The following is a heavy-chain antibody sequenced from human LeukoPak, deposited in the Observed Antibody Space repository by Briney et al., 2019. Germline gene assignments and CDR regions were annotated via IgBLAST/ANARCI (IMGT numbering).Heavy chain of an antibody. J-gene: IGHJ4*02. V-gene: IGHV3-21*01. D-gene: IGHD6-13*01. CDR1: GRSINSYV. CDR3: AREPIAAAGTFDY. CDR2: ISDRGEYI. Sequence: GGSLRLSCSVSGRSINSYVMNWIRQAPGKGLEWVASISDRGEYISYADSVKGRFTISRDNAKNSLYLQMNSLRAEDTAVYYCAREPIAAAGTFDYWGQGTLVTVSS.